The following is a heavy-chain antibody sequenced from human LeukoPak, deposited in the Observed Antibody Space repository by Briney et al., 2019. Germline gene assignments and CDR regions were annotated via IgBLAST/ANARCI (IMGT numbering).Heavy chain of an antibody. V-gene: IGHV3-30*04. J-gene: IGHJ4*02. Sequence: GGPLRLSCEASGFTFSHYAMHWVRQAPGKGLEWVAVMSSDGNKNYYADSVKGRFTISRDNSKDTLYLEMHSLIREDTAVYYCARDLRGDYDFWSGRFPIDWGRGTLVTVPS. D-gene: IGHD3-3*01. CDR2: MSSDGNKN. CDR1: GFTFSHYA. CDR3: ARDLRGDYDFWSGRFPID.